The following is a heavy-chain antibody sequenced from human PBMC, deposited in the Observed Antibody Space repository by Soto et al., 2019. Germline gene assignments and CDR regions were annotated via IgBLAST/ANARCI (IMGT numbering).Heavy chain of an antibody. CDR1: GGTFGSDA. Sequence: GASVKVSCKASGGTFGSDAITGVRQAPGQGLEWVGRIIPIFGTTNYAQNLQGRVTISADKSTLTSYMELHSLTSDDTALYYCARDRTDSGYYTNWLDPWGQGTQVTVSS. J-gene: IGHJ5*02. CDR2: IIPIFGTT. D-gene: IGHD3-22*01. CDR3: ARDRTDSGYYTNWLDP. V-gene: IGHV1-69*06.